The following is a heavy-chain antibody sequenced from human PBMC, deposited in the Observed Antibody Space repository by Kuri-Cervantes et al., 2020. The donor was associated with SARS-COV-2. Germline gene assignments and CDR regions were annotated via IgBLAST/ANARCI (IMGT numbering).Heavy chain of an antibody. J-gene: IGHJ4*02. V-gene: IGHV1-2*02. CDR2: INPNSGGT. CDR1: GYTFTGYY. D-gene: IGHD4-17*01. Sequence: ASVKVSCKASGYTFTGYYMHWVRQAPGQGLEWMGWINPNSGGTNYAQKFQGRVTMTRDTYISTAYMELSRLRSDDTAVYYCARVGFGDYEIDYWGQGTLVTVSS. CDR3: ARVGFGDYEIDY.